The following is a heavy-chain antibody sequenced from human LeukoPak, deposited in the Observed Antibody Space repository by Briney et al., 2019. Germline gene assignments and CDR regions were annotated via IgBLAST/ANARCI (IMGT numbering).Heavy chain of an antibody. D-gene: IGHD2-8*01. V-gene: IGHV4-39*07. CDR3: ARGVDIVLMVYASGHYFDY. J-gene: IGHJ4*02. CDR2: IYYSGST. Sequence: PSETLSLTCTVSGGSISSSSYYWGWIPRPPGKGLEWIGSIYYSGSTYYNPSLKRRVTISVDTSKNQFSLKLSSVTAADTAVYYCARGVDIVLMVYASGHYFDYWGQGTLVTVSS. CDR1: GGSISSSSYY.